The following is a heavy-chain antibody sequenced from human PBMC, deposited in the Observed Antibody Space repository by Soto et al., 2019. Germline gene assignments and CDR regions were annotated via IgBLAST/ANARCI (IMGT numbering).Heavy chain of an antibody. V-gene: IGHV1-18*01. CDR3: ARDRGDSSGYYPYYFDY. CDR1: GYTFTRYG. Sequence: ASVKVACKGSGYTFTRYGISWVRQAPGQGLEWMGWISAYNGNTNYAQKLQGRVTMTTDTSTSTAYMELRSLRSDDTAVYYCARDRGDSSGYYPYYFDYWGQGTLVTVSS. J-gene: IGHJ4*02. CDR2: ISAYNGNT. D-gene: IGHD3-22*01.